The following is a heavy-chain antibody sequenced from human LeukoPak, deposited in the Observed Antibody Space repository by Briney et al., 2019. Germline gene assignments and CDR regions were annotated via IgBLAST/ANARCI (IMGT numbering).Heavy chain of an antibody. V-gene: IGHV4-59*01. CDR3: ASNYPGIAAAGHYYYYGMDV. Sequence: SETLSLTCTVSGGSISSYYWSWIRQPPGKGLEWIGYIYYSGSTNYNPSLKSRVTISVDTSKNQFSLKLSSVTAADTAVYYCASNYPGIAAAGHYYYYGMDVWGQGTTVTVSS. CDR1: GGSISSYY. CDR2: IYYSGST. D-gene: IGHD6-13*01. J-gene: IGHJ6*02.